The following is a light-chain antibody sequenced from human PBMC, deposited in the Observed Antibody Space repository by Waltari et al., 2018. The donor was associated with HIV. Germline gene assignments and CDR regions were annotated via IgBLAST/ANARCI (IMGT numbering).Light chain of an antibody. CDR2: GVN. V-gene: IGLV2-23*02. CDR1: SSDVGSYNV. CDR3: CSYAGSSTHV. Sequence: QSALTQPPSVSGSPGQSITISCTGTSSDVGSYNVVSWYQQHPGKAPKLMIYGVNKRPAGVSNRFSGSKSGNTASLTISGLQAEDEADYHCCSYAGSSTHVFGTGTKVTVL. J-gene: IGLJ1*01.